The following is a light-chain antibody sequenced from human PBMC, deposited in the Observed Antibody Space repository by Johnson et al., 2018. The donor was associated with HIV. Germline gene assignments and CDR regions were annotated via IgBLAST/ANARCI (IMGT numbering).Light chain of an antibody. CDR3: GTWDSSLSAFYV. CDR2: DNN. CDR1: SSNIGNSY. Sequence: QSVLTQPPSVSAAPGQKVTISCSGSSSNIGNSYVSWYQQLPGTAPKLLIYDNNKRPSGIPDRFSGSTSGTSATLGIPGLQTRDEADYYCGTWDSSLSAFYVFGTGTKVTVL. V-gene: IGLV1-51*01. J-gene: IGLJ1*01.